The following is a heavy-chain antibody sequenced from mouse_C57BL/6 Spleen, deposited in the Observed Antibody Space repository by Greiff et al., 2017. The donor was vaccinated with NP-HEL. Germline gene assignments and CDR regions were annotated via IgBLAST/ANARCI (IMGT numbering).Heavy chain of an antibody. CDR2: IYPGDGDT. V-gene: IGHV1-82*01. Sequence: VKLQQSGPELVKPGASVKISCKASGYAFSSSWMNWVKQRPGKGLEWIGRIYPGDGDTNYNGKFKGKATLTADKSSSTAYMQLSSLTSEDSAVYFCARGIYDGYGYFDVWGTGTTVTVSS. J-gene: IGHJ1*03. D-gene: IGHD2-3*01. CDR1: GYAFSSSW. CDR3: ARGIYDGYGYFDV.